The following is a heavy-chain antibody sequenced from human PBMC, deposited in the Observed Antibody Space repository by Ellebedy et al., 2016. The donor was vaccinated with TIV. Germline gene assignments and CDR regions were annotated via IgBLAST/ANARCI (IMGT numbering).Heavy chain of an antibody. V-gene: IGHV1-18*01. CDR3: ARVEDSGYDHFFDY. J-gene: IGHJ4*02. CDR2: ISAYNGNT. D-gene: IGHD5-12*01. Sequence: ASVKVSCXASGYTFTSYGISWVRQAPGQGLEWMGWISAYNGNTNYAQKLQGRVTMTTDTSTSTAYMELRSLRSDDTAVYYCARVEDSGYDHFFDYWGQGTLVTVSS. CDR1: GYTFTSYG.